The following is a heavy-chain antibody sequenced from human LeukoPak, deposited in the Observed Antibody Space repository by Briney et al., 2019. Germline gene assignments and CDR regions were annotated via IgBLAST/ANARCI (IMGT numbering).Heavy chain of an antibody. Sequence: GESLKISCKRPGYTFTNYWIGWVRQMPGKGLEWMGIIFPGDSDPRYSPSFQGQVTISADNSISTAYLQGSSLKASDTAMYYCARPTYTSSGWPRGEDASDMWGQGTMVTVSS. CDR1: GYTFTNYW. J-gene: IGHJ3*02. CDR3: ARPTYTSSGWPRGEDASDM. V-gene: IGHV5-51*01. D-gene: IGHD6-19*01. CDR2: IFPGDSDP.